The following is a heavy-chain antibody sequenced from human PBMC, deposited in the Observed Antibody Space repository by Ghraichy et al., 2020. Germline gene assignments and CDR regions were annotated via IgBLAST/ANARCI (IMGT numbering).Heavy chain of an antibody. Sequence: SETRSLTCTVSDDSFSSRSYYWGWIHQSPGKGLDWIGSIYYSGSTYYNAPLKSRVIISLDTSKKQFSLRLNSVTAADTAVYFCVRLAYCGGDCLTYGMDVWGQGTTVIVSS. D-gene: IGHD2-21*02. CDR1: DDSFSSRSYY. V-gene: IGHV4-39*01. J-gene: IGHJ6*02. CDR3: VRLAYCGGDCLTYGMDV. CDR2: IYYSGST.